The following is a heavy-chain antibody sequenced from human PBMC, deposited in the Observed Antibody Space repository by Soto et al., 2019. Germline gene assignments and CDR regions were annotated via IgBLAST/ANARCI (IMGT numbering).Heavy chain of an antibody. J-gene: IGHJ4*02. CDR3: ARGTGDSSGYYRPFDY. CDR1: AGSISSDY. D-gene: IGHD3-22*01. V-gene: IGHV4-59*01. CDR2: IYYSGST. Sequence: QVQLQESGPGLVKPSETLSLTCTVSAGSISSDYWSWIRQPPGKGLEWIGYIYYSGSTNYNPSLDSRVTMSVDTSKNQCSLKITSMTAADTAVYYCARGTGDSSGYYRPFDYWGQGTLVTVSS.